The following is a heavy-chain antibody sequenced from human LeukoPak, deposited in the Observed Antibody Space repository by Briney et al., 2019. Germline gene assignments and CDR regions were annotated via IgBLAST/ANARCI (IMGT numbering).Heavy chain of an antibody. CDR1: GYTFISYG. V-gene: IGHV1-18*01. CDR3: ARGVSDWFDP. J-gene: IGHJ5*02. Sequence: ASVKVSCKASGYTFISYGINWVRQAPGQGLEWMGWISVNSGNTNYAQNLQGRVTMTTDTSTSTAYMELGSLRSDDTALYYCARGVSDWFDPWGQGTLVTVSS. CDR2: ISVNSGNT. D-gene: IGHD2-21*01.